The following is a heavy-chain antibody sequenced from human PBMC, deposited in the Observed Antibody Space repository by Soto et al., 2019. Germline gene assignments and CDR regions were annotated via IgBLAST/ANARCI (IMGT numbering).Heavy chain of an antibody. CDR3: AATIIAAVGTGYYYGMDV. J-gene: IGHJ6*02. CDR1: GFPFTSSA. D-gene: IGHD6-13*01. Sequence: SVKVSCKASGFPFTSSAVQWVRQARGQRLEWIGWIVVGSGDTNSAQKFQKRVTITRDMSTSTAYIELSSLRSEDTAVYYCAATIIAAVGTGYYYGMDVWGQGTTVTVSS. V-gene: IGHV1-58*01. CDR2: IVVGSGDT.